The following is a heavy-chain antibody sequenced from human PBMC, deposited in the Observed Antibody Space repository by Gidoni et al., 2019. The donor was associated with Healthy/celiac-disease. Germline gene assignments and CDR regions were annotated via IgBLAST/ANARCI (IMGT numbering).Heavy chain of an antibody. Sequence: GKGLEWVSAISGSGGSTYYADSVKGRFTISRDNSKNTLYLQMNSLRAEDTAVYYCAKIPLMVRGVAGDYWGQGTLVTVSS. D-gene: IGHD3-10*01. CDR2: ISGSGGST. J-gene: IGHJ4*02. CDR3: AKIPLMVRGVAGDY. V-gene: IGHV3-23*01.